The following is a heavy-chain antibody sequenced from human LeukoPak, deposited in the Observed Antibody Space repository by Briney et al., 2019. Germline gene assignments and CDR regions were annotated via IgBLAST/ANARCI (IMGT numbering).Heavy chain of an antibody. CDR1: GGSISSSSYY. J-gene: IGHJ4*02. Sequence: PSETLSLTCTVSGGSISSSSYYWGWIRQPPGKGLEWIGSIYYTGTTNYNPSLESRVTISVDASNNQVSLTLNSVTAADTAVYFCARGGFYGHPFDFGGQGTLVTVSS. V-gene: IGHV4-39*07. CDR3: ARGGFYGHPFDF. D-gene: IGHD3-10*01. CDR2: IYYTGTT.